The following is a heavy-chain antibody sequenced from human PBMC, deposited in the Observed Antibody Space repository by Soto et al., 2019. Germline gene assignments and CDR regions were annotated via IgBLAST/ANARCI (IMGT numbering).Heavy chain of an antibody. D-gene: IGHD6-13*01. J-gene: IGHJ5*02. V-gene: IGHV3-7*01. CDR2: IKQDGSEK. Sequence: GGSLRLSCAASGFTFSSYWMSWVRQSPGKGLEWVANIKQDGSEKYYVDSVKGRFTISRDNAKNSLYLQMNSLRAEDTAVYYCARDPYSSSWEPWFDPWGQGTLVTVSS. CDR3: ARDPYSSSWEPWFDP. CDR1: GFTFSSYW.